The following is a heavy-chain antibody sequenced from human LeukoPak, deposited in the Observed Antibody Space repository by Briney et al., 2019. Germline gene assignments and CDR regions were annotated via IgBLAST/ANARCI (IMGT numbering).Heavy chain of an antibody. Sequence: ASVKVSCKTSGYSDNFYGITWVRQVAGQGLEWMGWISAQHGQTEYAPNSQDRVTMTTDTYTNTACMELRSLRSDDTAVYYCAREAPTVTTGFLDAFDIWGQGTMVTVSS. V-gene: IGHV1-18*01. D-gene: IGHD4-17*01. CDR2: ISAQHGQT. J-gene: IGHJ3*02. CDR1: GYSDNFYG. CDR3: AREAPTVTTGFLDAFDI.